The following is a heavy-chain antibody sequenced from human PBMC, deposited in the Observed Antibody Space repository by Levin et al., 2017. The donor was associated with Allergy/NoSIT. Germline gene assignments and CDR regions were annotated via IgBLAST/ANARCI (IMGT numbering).Heavy chain of an antibody. CDR3: AKVVGSWDSSGYYQEIGVY. Sequence: GGSLRLSCAASGFTFDDYAMHWVRQAPGKGLEWVSGISWNSGSIGYADSVKGRFTISRDNAKNSLYLQMNSLRAEDTALYYCAKVVGSWDSSGYYQEIGVYWGQGTLVTVSS. D-gene: IGHD3-22*01. CDR2: ISWNSGSI. CDR1: GFTFDDYA. V-gene: IGHV3-9*01. J-gene: IGHJ4*02.